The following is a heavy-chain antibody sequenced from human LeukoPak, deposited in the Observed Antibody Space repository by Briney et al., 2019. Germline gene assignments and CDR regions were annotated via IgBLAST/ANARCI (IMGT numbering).Heavy chain of an antibody. CDR1: GFTFSSYE. D-gene: IGHD1-26*01. CDR2: ISSSGSTI. Sequence: PGGSLRLSCAASGFTFSSYEMNWVRQAPGKGLEWVSYISSSGSTIYYADSVKGRFTISRDNAKNSLYLQMNSLRAEDTAVYYCARGASGSYELWFDPWGQGTRVTVSS. CDR3: ARGASGSYELWFDP. J-gene: IGHJ5*02. V-gene: IGHV3-48*03.